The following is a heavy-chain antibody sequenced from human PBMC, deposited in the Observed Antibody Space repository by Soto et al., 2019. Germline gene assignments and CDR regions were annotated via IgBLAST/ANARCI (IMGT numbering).Heavy chain of an antibody. CDR1: GGSIGTSAYY. V-gene: IGHV4-39*01. Sequence: ASETLSLTCAVSGGSIGTSAYYWVWIRHAPGKGLEWIGSINHSGNTYLSPSLKDRVTMSVDTSKNSFSLKLRSATAADTGLYYCSRRAPEGFDPWGQGTLVTVSS. CDR3: SRRAPEGFDP. CDR2: INHSGNT. J-gene: IGHJ5*02.